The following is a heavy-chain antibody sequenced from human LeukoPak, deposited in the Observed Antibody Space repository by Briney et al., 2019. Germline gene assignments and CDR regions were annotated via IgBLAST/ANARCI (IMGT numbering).Heavy chain of an antibody. Sequence: ASVKVSCKASGGTFSSYAISWVRQAPGQGLEWLRWINPNSGGTNYAQKFQGRVTMTRDTSISTAYMELSRLRSDDTAVYYCARGATVTTIDYWGQGTPVTVSS. CDR3: ARGATVTTIDY. V-gene: IGHV1-2*02. CDR1: GGTFSSYA. D-gene: IGHD4-17*01. CDR2: INPNSGGT. J-gene: IGHJ4*02.